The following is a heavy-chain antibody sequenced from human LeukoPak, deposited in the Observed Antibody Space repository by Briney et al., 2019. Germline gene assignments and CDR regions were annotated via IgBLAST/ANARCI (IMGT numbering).Heavy chain of an antibody. D-gene: IGHD3-10*02. CDR2: IKQDGSEK. Sequence: GGSLRLSCAASGFTFSTYWMSWVRQAPGKGLEWVANIKQDGSEKYYVDSVKGRFTISRDNAKNSLFLQMNNLRAEDTAVYYCAELGITMIGGVWGKGTTVTISS. CDR3: AELGITMIGGV. CDR1: GFTFSTYW. V-gene: IGHV3-7*01. J-gene: IGHJ6*04.